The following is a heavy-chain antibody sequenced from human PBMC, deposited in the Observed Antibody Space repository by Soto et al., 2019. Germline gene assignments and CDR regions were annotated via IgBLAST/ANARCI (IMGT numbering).Heavy chain of an antibody. J-gene: IGHJ4*02. Sequence: GGSLRLSCAASGFTFSSYSMNWVRQAPGKGLEWVSSISSSSSYIYYADSVKGRFTISRDNAKNSLYLQMNSLRAEDTAVYYCARDRYSSGWYGEFDHWGQGTLVTVSS. D-gene: IGHD6-19*01. CDR2: ISSSSSYI. CDR3: ARDRYSSGWYGEFDH. V-gene: IGHV3-21*01. CDR1: GFTFSSYS.